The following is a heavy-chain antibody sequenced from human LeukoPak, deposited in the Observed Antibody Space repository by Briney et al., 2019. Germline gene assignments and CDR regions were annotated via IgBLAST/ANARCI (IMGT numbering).Heavy chain of an antibody. J-gene: IGHJ3*02. CDR1: GDSVSSNCAA. Sequence: PSQTLSLTCAISGDSVSSNCAAWNWIRQSPSRGLEWLGRTYYRSKWYNDYAVSVKSRITINPDTSKNQFSLQLNSVTPEDTAVYYCARDVGYYGSGSYYGGPFDIWGQGTMVTVSS. CDR3: ARDVGYYGSGSYYGGPFDI. V-gene: IGHV6-1*01. CDR2: TYYRSKWYN. D-gene: IGHD3-10*01.